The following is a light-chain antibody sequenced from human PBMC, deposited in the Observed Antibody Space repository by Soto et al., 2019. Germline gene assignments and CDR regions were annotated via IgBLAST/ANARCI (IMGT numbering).Light chain of an antibody. V-gene: IGKV1-5*03. Sequence: DIQVTQSPSTLSASVGDRVTITCRASQTIGTSLAWFQQKPGKAPKLLIYKASTLEGGVPARFNGSGSGTEFALSISSLQPDDFATYYCQQYNEYSKTFGHGTKVEV. CDR1: QTIGTS. CDR3: QQYNEYSKT. CDR2: KAS. J-gene: IGKJ1*01.